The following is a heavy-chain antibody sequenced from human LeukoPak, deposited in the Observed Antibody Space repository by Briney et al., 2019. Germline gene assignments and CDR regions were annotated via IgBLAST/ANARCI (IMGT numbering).Heavy chain of an antibody. J-gene: IGHJ5*02. CDR2: FDPEDGET. V-gene: IGHV1-24*01. CDR3: ATVGSDAMVRGVHWFDP. Sequence: ASVTVSFKVSGYTLTELSMHWVRQAPGKGVEWMGGFDPEDGETIYAQKFQGRVTMTEDTPTDTAYMELSSLRSEDTAVYYCATVGSDAMVRGVHWFDPWGQGTLVTVSS. D-gene: IGHD3-10*01. CDR1: GYTLTELS.